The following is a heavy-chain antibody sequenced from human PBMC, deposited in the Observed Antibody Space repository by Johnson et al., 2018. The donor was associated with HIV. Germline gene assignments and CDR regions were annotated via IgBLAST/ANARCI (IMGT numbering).Heavy chain of an antibody. Sequence: QVQLVESGGGVVQPGRSLRLSCAASGFTFSSYAMHWVRQAPGKGLEWVAVISYDGSNKYYADSVNGRFTISRDNSKNTLYLQMNSLRAEDTAVYYCARDSDITIFGVVIPLSAFDIWGQGTMVTVSS. J-gene: IGHJ3*02. CDR1: GFTFSSYA. CDR2: ISYDGSNK. V-gene: IGHV3-30*04. D-gene: IGHD3-3*01. CDR3: ARDSDITIFGVVIPLSAFDI.